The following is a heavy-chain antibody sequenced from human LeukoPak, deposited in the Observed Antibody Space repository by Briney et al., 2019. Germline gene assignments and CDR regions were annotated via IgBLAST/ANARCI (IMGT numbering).Heavy chain of an antibody. CDR3: ARDEDYYDILTGYFDY. D-gene: IGHD3-9*01. Sequence: ASVKVTCKASGYTFTCYYMRWVRQAPGQGLEWMGWINPNSGGTNYAQKFQGRVTMTRDTSISTAYMELSRLRSDDTAVYYCARDEDYYDILTGYFDYWGQGTLVTVSS. J-gene: IGHJ4*02. CDR2: INPNSGGT. V-gene: IGHV1-2*02. CDR1: GYTFTCYY.